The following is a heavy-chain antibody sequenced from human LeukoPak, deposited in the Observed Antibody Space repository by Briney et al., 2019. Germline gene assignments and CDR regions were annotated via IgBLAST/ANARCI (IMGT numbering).Heavy chain of an antibody. V-gene: IGHV1-24*01. Sequence: ASVKVSCTVSGYTLTQLSMHWVRQAPGRGLEWMGGFDLEDGHTIYAQKFQGRVTMTEDTSTDTAYMELSSLTSEDTAVYYCATDLEWFLSWGQGTLVTVSS. J-gene: IGHJ5*01. D-gene: IGHD3-3*01. CDR1: GYTLTQLS. CDR3: ATDLEWFLS. CDR2: FDLEDGHT.